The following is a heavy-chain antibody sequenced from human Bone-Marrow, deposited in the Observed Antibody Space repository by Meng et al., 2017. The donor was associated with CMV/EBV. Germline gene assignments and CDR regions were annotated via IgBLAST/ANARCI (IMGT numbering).Heavy chain of an antibody. CDR1: GYTFTGYY. CDR2: INPNSGGT. J-gene: IGHJ3*02. V-gene: IGHV1-2*02. D-gene: IGHD3-22*01. Sequence: ASVKVSCKASGYTFTGYYMHWVRQAPGQGLEWMGWINPNSGGTNYAQKFQGRVTMTRDTSISTAYMELSRLRSDDTAVYYCARDYYDSSGPPVVIWGQGTMVTVSS. CDR3: ARDYYDSSGPPVVI.